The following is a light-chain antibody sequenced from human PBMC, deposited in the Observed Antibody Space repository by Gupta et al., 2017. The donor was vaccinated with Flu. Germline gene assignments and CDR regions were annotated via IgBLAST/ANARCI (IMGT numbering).Light chain of an antibody. CDR2: SNN. CDR1: SSNIGSNT. J-gene: IGLJ1*01. V-gene: IGLV1-44*01. Sequence: QSVVTQPPSASGTPGQRGTISCSGSSSNIGSNTVNWYQQLPGTAPKVLIYSNNQRPSGVPDRFSGSKSGTSASLAISGLRSEDEADYYCAAWDDSLNGFYVFGTGTKVTVL. CDR3: AAWDDSLNGFYV.